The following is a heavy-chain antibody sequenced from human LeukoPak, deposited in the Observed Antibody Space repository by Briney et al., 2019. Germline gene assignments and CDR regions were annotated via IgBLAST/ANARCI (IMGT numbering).Heavy chain of an antibody. Sequence: GGSLRLSCAASGFTFSDYYMSWIRQAPGKGLEWVSYISNSDNTIYYADSVKGRFTISRDNAKNSLYLQMNSLRAEDTAVYYCASLSGTVTTIGYWGQGTLVTVSS. D-gene: IGHD4-17*01. J-gene: IGHJ4*02. CDR3: ASLSGTVTTIGY. V-gene: IGHV3-11*04. CDR1: GFTFSDYY. CDR2: ISNSDNTI.